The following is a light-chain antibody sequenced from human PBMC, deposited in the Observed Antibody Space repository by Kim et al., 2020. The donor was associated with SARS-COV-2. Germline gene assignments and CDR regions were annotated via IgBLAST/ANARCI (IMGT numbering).Light chain of an antibody. J-gene: IGLJ3*02. V-gene: IGLV5-45*03. Sequence: QPVLTQPSSLSASPGASVSLTCTLRSGINVGSYRIYWYQQKPGSPPQHLLRYKSDSDKQQGSGVPGRFSGSKDASANAGILLISGLQSEDEADYYCMIWYSSAWVFGGGTQLTVL. CDR3: MIWYSSAWV. CDR1: SGINVGSYR. CDR2: YKSDSDK.